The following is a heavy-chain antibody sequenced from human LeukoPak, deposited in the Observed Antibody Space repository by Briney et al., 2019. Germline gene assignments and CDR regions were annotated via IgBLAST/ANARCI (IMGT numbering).Heavy chain of an antibody. J-gene: IGHJ3*01. CDR3: ARGGLWTFDV. V-gene: IGHV6-1*01. Sequence: SQTLSLTCAISGDSVSSDTAAWNWVRQSPSRGLEWLGRTYYRSKWYNDYAVSVISRVTINPDTSKNQFSLQLNSVTPEDTAVYHCARGGLWTFDVWGQGTMVTVSS. CDR1: GDSVSSDTAA. CDR2: TYYRSKWYN. D-gene: IGHD1-1*01.